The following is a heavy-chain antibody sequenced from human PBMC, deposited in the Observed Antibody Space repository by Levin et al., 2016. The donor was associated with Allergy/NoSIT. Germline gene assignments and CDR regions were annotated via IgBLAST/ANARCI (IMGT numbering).Heavy chain of an antibody. J-gene: IGHJ6*02. Sequence: WIRQPPGKGLEWVSGISGSGGNTYYADSVKGRFTISRDNSKNTVYLQMNSLRVEDTALYYCAKGDYYDSPPYLLSSINGWGQGTTVTVSS. CDR3: AKGDYYDSPPYLLSSING. V-gene: IGHV3-23*01. D-gene: IGHD3-22*01. CDR2: ISGSGGNT.